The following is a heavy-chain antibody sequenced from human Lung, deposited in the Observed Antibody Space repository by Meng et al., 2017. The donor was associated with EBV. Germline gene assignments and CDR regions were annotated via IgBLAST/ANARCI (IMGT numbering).Heavy chain of an antibody. Sequence: QVQLRQGGAGLLRPSETLSLTCAVYGGSFSDYSWNWIRQSPGKGLEWIGEITHSGNTYYDPSLKSRVTISVDTSKNQFSLRLRSVTAADTAVYYCARGSAYNYDIDFWGQGNLVTVSS. D-gene: IGHD5-18*01. J-gene: IGHJ4*02. CDR2: ITHSGNT. CDR3: ARGSAYNYDIDF. V-gene: IGHV4-34*01. CDR1: GGSFSDYS.